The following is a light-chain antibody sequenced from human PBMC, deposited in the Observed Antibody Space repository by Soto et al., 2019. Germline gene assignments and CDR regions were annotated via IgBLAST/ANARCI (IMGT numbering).Light chain of an antibody. CDR2: RAS. CDR1: QSVLHSSNNENS. J-gene: IGKJ5*01. Sequence: DVVMTQSPDSLAVHLGERATINCKSSQSVLHSSNNENSLAWYQQKAGQRPKLLIYRASTRESGVPDRISGSGSGTDFTLTISSLQAEDVAVYYCQQYYTAIAFGQGTRLEIK. V-gene: IGKV4-1*01. CDR3: QQYYTAIA.